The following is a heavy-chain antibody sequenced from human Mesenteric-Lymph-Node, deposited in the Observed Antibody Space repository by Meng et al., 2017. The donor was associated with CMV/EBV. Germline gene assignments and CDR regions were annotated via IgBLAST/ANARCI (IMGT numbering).Heavy chain of an antibody. V-gene: IGHV3-20*04. CDR2: INWNGDST. Sequence: GESLKISCTASGFTFDDYGMSWVRQAPGKGLEWVSGINWNGDSTIYADSVRGRFTISRDNAKKSLFLQMNSLTVEDTALYYCARDRGDYDFWSGNFDYWGQGTPVTVSS. CDR3: ARDRGDYDFWSGNFDY. D-gene: IGHD3-3*01. CDR1: GFTFDDYG. J-gene: IGHJ4*02.